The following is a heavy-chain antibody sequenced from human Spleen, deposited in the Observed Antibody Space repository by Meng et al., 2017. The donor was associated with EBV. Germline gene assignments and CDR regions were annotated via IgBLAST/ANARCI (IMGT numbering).Heavy chain of an antibody. Sequence: QVQLVQSGAEVKKPGSTVKGSCRASGGTFANYDVSWVRQAPGQGLEWMGGIIPLFGTTDYARKFKGRLTITADKSTLTAFMELSSLTSQDTAVYYCASSLGGSVAPVWGQGVLVTVSS. CDR3: ASSLGGSVAPV. D-gene: IGHD3-16*01. V-gene: IGHV1-69*06. CDR1: GGTFANYD. J-gene: IGHJ4*02. CDR2: IIPLFGTT.